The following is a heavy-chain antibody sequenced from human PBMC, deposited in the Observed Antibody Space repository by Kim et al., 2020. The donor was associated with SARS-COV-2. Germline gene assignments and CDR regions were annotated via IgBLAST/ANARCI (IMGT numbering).Heavy chain of an antibody. D-gene: IGHD6-19*01. CDR3: WGIAVADRPGDFDY. Sequence: ADTVKGRCSISRDNAKNTRYVQMNSLSAEDTAVYNCWGIAVADRPGDFDYWGQGTLVTVSS. J-gene: IGHJ4*02. V-gene: IGHV3-30*01.